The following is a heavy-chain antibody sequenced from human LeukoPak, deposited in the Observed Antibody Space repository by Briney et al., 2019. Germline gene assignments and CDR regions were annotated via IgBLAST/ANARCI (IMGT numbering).Heavy chain of an antibody. CDR1: GGSISSSSYY. CDR2: IYYSGST. CDR3: ARHVKGWFDP. J-gene: IGHJ5*02. Sequence: SETLSLTCTVSGGSISSSSYYWGWIRQPPGKGLEWIGSIYYSGSTYYNPSLKSRVTISVDTSKNQFSLKLSSVTAADTAVYCCARHVKGWFDPWGQGTLVTVSS. D-gene: IGHD2/OR15-2a*01. V-gene: IGHV4-39*01.